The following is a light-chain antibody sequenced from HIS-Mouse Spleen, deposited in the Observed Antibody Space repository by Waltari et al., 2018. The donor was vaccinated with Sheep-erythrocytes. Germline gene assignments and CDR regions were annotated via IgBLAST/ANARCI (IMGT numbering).Light chain of an antibody. CDR2: EDS. V-gene: IGLV3-10*01. CDR3: YSTDSSGNHRV. CDR1: PLPKNY. Sequence: SYELTQPPSVSLSPGPTARNTSSADPLPKNYAYWYQQKSGQAPVLVIYEDSKRPSGIPERFAGSSSGTMATLTISGAQVEDEADYYCYSTDSSGNHRVFGGGTKLTVL. J-gene: IGLJ2*01.